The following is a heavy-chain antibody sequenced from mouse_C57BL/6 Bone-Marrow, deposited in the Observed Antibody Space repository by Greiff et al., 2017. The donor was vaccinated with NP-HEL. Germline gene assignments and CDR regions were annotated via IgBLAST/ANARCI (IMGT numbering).Heavy chain of an antibody. CDR3: ASRGY. V-gene: IGHV5-6*02. CDR2: ISSGGSYT. J-gene: IGHJ2*01. Sequence: EVKLMESGGDLVKPGGSLKLSCAASGFTFSSYGMSWVRQTPDKRLEWVATISSGGSYTYYPDSVKRRFTISRDNAKNTLYLQMSSLKSEDTAMYYCASRGYWGQGTTLTVSS. CDR1: GFTFSSYG.